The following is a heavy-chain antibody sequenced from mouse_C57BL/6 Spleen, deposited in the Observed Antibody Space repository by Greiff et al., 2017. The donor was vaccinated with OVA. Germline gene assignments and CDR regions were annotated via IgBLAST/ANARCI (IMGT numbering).Heavy chain of an antibody. J-gene: IGHJ1*03. CDR3: ARWLLRDWYFDV. Sequence: VQLQQSGAELVKPGASVKLSCKASGYTFTSYWMHWVKQRPGQGLEWIGMIHPNSGSTNYNEKFKSKATLTVDKSSSTAYMQLSSLTSEDSAVYYCARWLLRDWYFDVWGTGTTVTVSS. CDR2: IHPNSGST. V-gene: IGHV1-64*01. CDR1: GYTFTSYW. D-gene: IGHD2-3*01.